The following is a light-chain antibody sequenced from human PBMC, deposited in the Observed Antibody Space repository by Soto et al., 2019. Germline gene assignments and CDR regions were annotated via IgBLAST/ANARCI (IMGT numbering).Light chain of an antibody. CDR3: SSYTSSSTLRV. CDR2: EVS. J-gene: IGLJ1*01. Sequence: QSALTQPASVSGSPGQSITISCTGTSSDGGGTNYVSGYQQHPGKAPKLMTYEVSNRPSGVSNRFSGSKSGNTASLTISGRQAEHEAEYYCSSYTSSSTLRVFGTGTKLTVL. CDR1: SSDGGGTNY. V-gene: IGLV2-14*01.